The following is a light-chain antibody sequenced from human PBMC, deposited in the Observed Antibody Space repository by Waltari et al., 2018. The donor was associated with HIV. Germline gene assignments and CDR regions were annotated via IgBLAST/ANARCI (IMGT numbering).Light chain of an antibody. CDR2: GAS. CDR1: QSVSSSS. Sequence: LVLTQSPGTLSLSHGERVTLSCRASQSVSSSSLVWYQQKPGQAPRLLIYGASSRATGIPDRFSGSGSGTDFTLTISRLDPEDFAVYYCQQYGSSVTFGQGIRLEIK. V-gene: IGKV3-20*01. J-gene: IGKJ5*01. CDR3: QQYGSSVT.